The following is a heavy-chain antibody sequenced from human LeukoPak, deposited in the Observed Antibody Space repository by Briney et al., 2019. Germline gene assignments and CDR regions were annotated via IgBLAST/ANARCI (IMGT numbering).Heavy chain of an antibody. CDR1: GYTFTSYG. CDR2: ISAYNGNT. Sequence: ASVKVSCKASGYTFTSYGISWVRQAPGQGLEWMGWISAYNGNTNYAQKLQGRVTMTTDTSTSTAYMELRSLRPDDTAVYYCARDKYKDYDRMYGMDVWGQGTTVTVSS. D-gene: IGHD3-22*01. J-gene: IGHJ6*02. V-gene: IGHV1-18*01. CDR3: ARDKYKDYDRMYGMDV.